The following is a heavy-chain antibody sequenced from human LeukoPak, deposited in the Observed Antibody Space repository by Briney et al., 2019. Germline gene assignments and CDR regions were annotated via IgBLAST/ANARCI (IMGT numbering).Heavy chain of an antibody. CDR1: GYTFTSYY. CDR2: INPNDGSI. D-gene: IGHD3-22*01. V-gene: IGHV1-46*01. J-gene: IGHJ4*02. Sequence: ASVKVSCKASGYTFTSYYMNWVRQAPGQGLEWMGIINPNDGSITYAQRFQGRVAMTRDTSTSTVYMDLSSLRSEDTAVYYRARLLNYYDSTGYYLYYFDSWGQGTLVTVSS. CDR3: ARLLNYYDSTGYYLYYFDS.